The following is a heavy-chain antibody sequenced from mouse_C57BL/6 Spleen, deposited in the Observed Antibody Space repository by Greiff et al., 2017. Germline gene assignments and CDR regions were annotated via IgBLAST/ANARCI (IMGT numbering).Heavy chain of an antibody. CDR2: FSAGGSYT. V-gene: IGHV5-4*01. CDR1: GFTFSSYA. Sequence: EVQLVESGGGLVKPGGSLKLSCAASGFTFSSYAMSWVRQTPEKSLEWVATFSAGGSYTYYPDNVKGRFTISRDNSKNNLYLQRSNLKSEDTAIYYRARDRDGYLYYFDDWGKGTTLTVSS. CDR3: ARDRDGYLYYFDD. J-gene: IGHJ2*01. D-gene: IGHD2-2*01.